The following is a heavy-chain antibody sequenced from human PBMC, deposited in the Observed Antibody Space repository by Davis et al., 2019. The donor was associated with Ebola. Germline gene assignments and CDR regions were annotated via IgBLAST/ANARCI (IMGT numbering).Heavy chain of an antibody. D-gene: IGHD3-16*01. CDR1: GFSFSSYW. Sequence: HTGGSLRLSCTASGFSFSSYWMHWVRQAPGKGLVWVSRTNSDGSSTSYADSVKGRFTISRDNAKNTLYLQMNSLRAEDTAVYYCVRDPGGVAIDYWGQGTLVTVSS. CDR2: TNSDGSST. J-gene: IGHJ4*02. V-gene: IGHV3-74*01. CDR3: VRDPGGVAIDY.